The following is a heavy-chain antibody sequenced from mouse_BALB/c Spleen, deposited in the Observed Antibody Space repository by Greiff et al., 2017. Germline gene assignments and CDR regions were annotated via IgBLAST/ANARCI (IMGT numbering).Heavy chain of an antibody. J-gene: IGHJ2*01. CDR3: ARSHMITTGGGFDY. V-gene: IGHV3-6*02. CDR2: ISYDGSN. Sequence: ESGPGLVKPSQSLSLTCSVTGYSITSGYYWNWIRQFPGNKLEWMGYISYDGSNNYNPSLKNRISITRDTSKNQFFLKLNSVTTEDTATYYCARSHMITTGGGFDYWGQGTTLTVSS. D-gene: IGHD2-4*01. CDR1: GYSITSGYY.